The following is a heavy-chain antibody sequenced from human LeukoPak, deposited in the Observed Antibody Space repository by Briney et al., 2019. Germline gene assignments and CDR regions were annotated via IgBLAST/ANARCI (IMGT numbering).Heavy chain of an antibody. CDR2: VWYDGSNQ. V-gene: IGHV3-33*06. CDR1: GFTFSSYW. D-gene: IGHD2-21*02. CDR3: AKDKDTPATAQPQRGYFES. J-gene: IGHJ4*02. Sequence: GGSLRLSCEASGFTFSSYWMSWVRQAPGKGLEWVAIVWYDGSNQYYADSVKGRFTISRDNSKNTVDLQMNSLRVEDTAVYFCAKDKDTPATAQPQRGYFESWGQGTLVTVSA.